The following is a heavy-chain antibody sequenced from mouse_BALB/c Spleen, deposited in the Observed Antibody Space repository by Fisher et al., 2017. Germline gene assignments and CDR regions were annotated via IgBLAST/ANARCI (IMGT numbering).Heavy chain of an antibody. D-gene: IGHD2-4*01. Sequence: KFKGKATLTADKSSSTAYMQLSSLTSVDSAVYFCARVDYLYYAMDYWGQGTSVTVSS. V-gene: IGHV1-77*01. J-gene: IGHJ4*01. CDR3: ARVDYLYYAMDY.